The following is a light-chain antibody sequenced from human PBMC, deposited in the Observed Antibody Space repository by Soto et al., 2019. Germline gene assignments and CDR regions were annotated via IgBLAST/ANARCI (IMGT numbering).Light chain of an antibody. CDR2: DAS. J-gene: IGKJ3*01. CDR1: QSISSW. V-gene: IGKV1-5*01. Sequence: DIQMTQSPSTLSASVGDRVTITCRASQSISSWLAWYQQKPGKAPKLLIYDASSLESGVPSRFSGSGSGTEFTLPISSLQPDDFATYYCQQYNSYRYTFGLGTKVDI. CDR3: QQYNSYRYT.